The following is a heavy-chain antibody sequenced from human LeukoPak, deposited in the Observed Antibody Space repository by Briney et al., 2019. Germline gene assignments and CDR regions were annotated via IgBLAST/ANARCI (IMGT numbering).Heavy chain of an antibody. CDR3: ARSGSGSYYNEGMDV. Sequence: ASVKVSCKASGYTFTSYDINWVRQATGQGLEWMGWMNPNSGNTGYAQKFQGRVTITRNTSINTAYMELSSLRSEDTAVYYCARSGSGSYYNEGMDVWGQGTTVSVSS. CDR2: MNPNSGNT. V-gene: IGHV1-8*03. CDR1: GYTFTSYD. D-gene: IGHD3-10*01. J-gene: IGHJ6*02.